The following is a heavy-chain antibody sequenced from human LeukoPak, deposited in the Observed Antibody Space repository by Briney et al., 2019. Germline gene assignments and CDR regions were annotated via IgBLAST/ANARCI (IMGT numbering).Heavy chain of an antibody. J-gene: IGHJ4*02. V-gene: IGHV3-74*03. CDR1: GFTFSSYS. CDR2: LNTDGSIT. Sequence: PGGSLRLSCAASGFTFSSYSMNWVRQAPGKGLVWVSRLNTDGSITTYADSVKGRFTISRDNAKNTLYLQMNSLRAEDTAVYYCSRGLGARDYWGQGTLVTVSS. CDR3: SRGLGARDY. D-gene: IGHD1-26*01.